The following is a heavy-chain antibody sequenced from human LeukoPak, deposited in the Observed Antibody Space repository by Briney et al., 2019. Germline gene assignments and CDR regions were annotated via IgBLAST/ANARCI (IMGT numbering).Heavy chain of an antibody. V-gene: IGHV3-23*01. CDR2: ITNNGGTT. D-gene: IGHD6-6*01. Sequence: GGSLRLSCAASGFTFGIFAMSWVRQPPGKGLECVSAITNNGGTTYYADSVKGRFTISRDNSKNTLYLEMNSLRAEDTAVYYCVKEGQLNDGGAPGWGQGTLVTVSS. CDR3: VKEGQLNDGGAPG. CDR1: GFTFGIFA. J-gene: IGHJ4*02.